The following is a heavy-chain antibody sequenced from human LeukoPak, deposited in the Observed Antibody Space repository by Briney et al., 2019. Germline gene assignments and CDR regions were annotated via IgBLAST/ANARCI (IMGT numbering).Heavy chain of an antibody. V-gene: IGHV3-30-3*01. D-gene: IGHD6-13*01. J-gene: IGHJ4*02. CDR3: ARVFHSSSWYVRYYFDY. Sequence: GRSLRLSCAASGFTFSSSAMHWVRQAPDKGLEWVAVISYDGSNKYYADSVKGRFTISRDNSKNTLYLQMNSLRADDTAVYYCARVFHSSSWYVRYYFDYWGQGTLVTVSS. CDR1: GFTFSSSA. CDR2: ISYDGSNK.